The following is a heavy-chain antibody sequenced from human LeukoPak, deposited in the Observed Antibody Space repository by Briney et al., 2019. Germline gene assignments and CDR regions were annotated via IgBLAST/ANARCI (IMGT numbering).Heavy chain of an antibody. Sequence: GGSLRLSCAASGFTFSNAWMHWVRQAPGKGLVWVSRINHDGSSTNYADSVKGRFTISIDNAKNTVYLQMNSLRAEDTAVYYCAKGAQAAAGKSWYFDYWGQGTLVTVSS. CDR1: GFTFSNAW. CDR2: INHDGSST. CDR3: AKGAQAAAGKSWYFDY. J-gene: IGHJ4*02. V-gene: IGHV3-74*01. D-gene: IGHD6-13*01.